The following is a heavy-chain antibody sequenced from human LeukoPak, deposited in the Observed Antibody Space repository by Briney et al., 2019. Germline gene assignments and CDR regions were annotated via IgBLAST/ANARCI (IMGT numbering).Heavy chain of an antibody. CDR2: IYYSGST. CDR1: GDSIRSYY. D-gene: IGHD2-15*01. CDR3: ARMSSSYPDYYYGMDV. J-gene: IGHJ6*02. V-gene: IGHV4-59*08. Sequence: SETLSLTCSVSGDSIRSYYWSWIRQPPGKGLEWIGYIYYSGSTNYNPSLKSRVTISADTSKNQFSLKLSSVTAADTAVYYCARMSSSYPDYYYGMDVWGQGTTVTVSS.